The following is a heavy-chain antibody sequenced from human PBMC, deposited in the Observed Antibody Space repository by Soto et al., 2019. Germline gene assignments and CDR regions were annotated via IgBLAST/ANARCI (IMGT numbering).Heavy chain of an antibody. V-gene: IGHV1-69*01. CDR2: IIPYYNTL. Sequence: QAQVVQSGAEVRKPGSSVKLSCKASEGTFNSYAIAWVRQATGQGLEWMGGIIPYYNTLNYAQKFQDRVTITADDSTNTVYMELSSLRSDDTAVYFCASGASRWYTSFFDSWAQGTLVTVSS. CDR1: EGTFNSYA. D-gene: IGHD6-13*01. J-gene: IGHJ4*02. CDR3: ASGASRWYTSFFDS.